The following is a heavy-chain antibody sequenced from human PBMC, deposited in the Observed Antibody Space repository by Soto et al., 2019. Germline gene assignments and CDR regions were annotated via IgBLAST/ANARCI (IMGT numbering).Heavy chain of an antibody. J-gene: IGHJ5*02. D-gene: IGHD3-10*01. CDR1: GASISSGPFY. V-gene: IGHV4-31*03. CDR2: IYYLGDT. Sequence: SETLSLTCTISGASISSGPFYWGWIRQHPGQGLEWIGHIYYLGDTFYNPSLKSRAFISVDSSVNQFSLKLISVTAADTAVYYCARVQNVVRGVRWFDTWGQGRLVNVAS. CDR3: ARVQNVVRGVRWFDT.